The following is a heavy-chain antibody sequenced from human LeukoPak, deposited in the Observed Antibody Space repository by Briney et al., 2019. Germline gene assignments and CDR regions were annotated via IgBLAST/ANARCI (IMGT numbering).Heavy chain of an antibody. CDR2: IKRKTDGGTT. D-gene: IGHD2-8*01. CDR1: GFTFTNVW. J-gene: IGHJ4*02. Sequence: GGSLRLSCAASGFTFTNVWMSWVSQAPGKGLEWVGRIKRKTDGGTTDYAAPVKGRFTISRDDSKNTLYLQMSNLKTEDTAVYYCTTDASSYCANGVCYTGGNFDYWGQGTLVTVSS. V-gene: IGHV3-15*01. CDR3: TTDASSYCANGVCYTGGNFDY.